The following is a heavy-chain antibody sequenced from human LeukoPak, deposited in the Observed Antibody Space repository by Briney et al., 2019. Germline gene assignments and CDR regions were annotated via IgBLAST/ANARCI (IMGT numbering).Heavy chain of an antibody. CDR2: ISSGSSYI. CDR1: GFTFSSYK. CDR3: ARDLVYYDSSGADY. D-gene: IGHD3-22*01. V-gene: IGHV3-21*01. J-gene: IGHJ4*02. Sequence: GGSLRLSCAASGFTFSSYKMNWVRQAPGKGLEWVSSISSGSSYIYYADSVKGRFTLSRDNAENSLYLQMNSLRAEDTAVYYCARDLVYYDSSGADYWGQGTLVTVSS.